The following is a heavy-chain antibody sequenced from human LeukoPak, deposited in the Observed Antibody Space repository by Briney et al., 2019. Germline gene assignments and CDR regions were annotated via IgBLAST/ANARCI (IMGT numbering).Heavy chain of an antibody. Sequence: PGGSLRLSCAASGFTFTNYYMSWVRQAPGKWLEWVSTISDSGHSTSYADSVKGRFTISRDNSKNTLYLQMHSLRAEDTALYYCATGEFYFDFWGQGTLVTVSS. D-gene: IGHD3-16*01. CDR3: ATGEFYFDF. CDR1: GFTFTNYY. CDR2: ISDSGHST. V-gene: IGHV3-23*01. J-gene: IGHJ4*02.